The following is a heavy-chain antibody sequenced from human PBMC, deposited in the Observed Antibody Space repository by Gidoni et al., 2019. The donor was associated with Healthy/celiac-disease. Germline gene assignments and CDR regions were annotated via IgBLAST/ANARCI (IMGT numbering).Heavy chain of an antibody. Sequence: EVQLVESGGGLVKPGGSLRLSCAASGFTFSNAWMRWVRQAPGKGLEWVGRIKSKTDGGITGYAAPVKGRFTISRDDSKNTLYLQMNSLKTEDTAVYYCTTQKSGQVLLWFGELSFDYWGQGTLVTVSS. CDR3: TTQKSGQVLLWFGELSFDY. J-gene: IGHJ4*02. CDR2: IKSKTDGGIT. D-gene: IGHD3-10*01. V-gene: IGHV3-15*01. CDR1: GFTFSNAW.